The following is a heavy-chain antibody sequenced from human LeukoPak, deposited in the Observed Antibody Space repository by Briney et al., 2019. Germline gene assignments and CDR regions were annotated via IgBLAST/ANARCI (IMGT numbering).Heavy chain of an antibody. V-gene: IGHV3-33*06. CDR2: IWYDGSNK. J-gene: IGHJ4*02. CDR1: GFTFSSYG. Sequence: PGGSLRLSCAASGFTFSSYGMHWVRQAPGKGLEWVAVIWYDGSNKYYADSVKGRFTISRDNSKNTLYLQMNSLRAEDTAVYYCAKDAPAIVGATYWGQGTLVTVSS. CDR3: AKDAPAIVGATY. D-gene: IGHD1-26*01.